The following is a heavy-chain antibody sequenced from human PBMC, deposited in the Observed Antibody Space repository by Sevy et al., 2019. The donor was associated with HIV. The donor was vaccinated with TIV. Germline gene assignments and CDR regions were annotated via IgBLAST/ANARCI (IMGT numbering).Heavy chain of an antibody. CDR3: AHDMFGRFES. CDR2: IKGDGSDK. D-gene: IGHD3-10*02. J-gene: IGHJ4*02. V-gene: IGHV3-7*01. Sequence: GGSLRLSCAASGFTFSANWMNWVRQAPGKGLEWVANIKGDGSDKHYVDSVEGRFTISRDNAKNLLYLQMNSLRVEDTAVYYCAHDMFGRFESWGQGTLVSVSS. CDR1: GFTFSANW.